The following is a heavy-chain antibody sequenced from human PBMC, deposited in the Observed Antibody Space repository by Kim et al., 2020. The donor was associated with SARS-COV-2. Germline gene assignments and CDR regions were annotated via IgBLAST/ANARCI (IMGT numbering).Heavy chain of an antibody. V-gene: IGHV2-5*02. Sequence: SGPTLVKPTQTLTLTCTFSGFSLSTSGVGVGWIRQPPGKALEWLALIYWDDDKRYSPSLKSRLTITKDNSKNQVVLTMTNMDPVDTATYYCAHRPGRGWYQGWFDPWGQGALVTVSS. CDR1: GFSLSTSGVG. D-gene: IGHD6-19*01. J-gene: IGHJ5*02. CDR3: AHRPGRGWYQGWFDP. CDR2: IYWDDDK.